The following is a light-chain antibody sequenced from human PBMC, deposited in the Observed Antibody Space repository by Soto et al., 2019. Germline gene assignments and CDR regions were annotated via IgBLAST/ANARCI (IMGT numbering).Light chain of an antibody. CDR1: QSVRNY. CDR3: QQRYNWPPA. CDR2: DAS. V-gene: IGKV3-11*01. J-gene: IGKJ5*01. Sequence: DIVLTQSPATLSLSPGERATLSCRASQSVRNYLAWYQQKPGQAPRLLIYDASNRATGVPPRFSGSGSGTDFTLTISSLAPEDFAVDYCQQRYNWPPAFGQGTRLEIK.